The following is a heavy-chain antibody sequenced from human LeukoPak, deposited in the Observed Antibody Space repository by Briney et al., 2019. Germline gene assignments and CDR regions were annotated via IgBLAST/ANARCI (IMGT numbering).Heavy chain of an antibody. CDR3: ARDSGSSPLDY. J-gene: IGHJ4*02. V-gene: IGHV3-48*03. D-gene: IGHD1-26*01. CDR2: ISSSGSTI. Sequence: GGSLRLSCAASGFTFSSYVMNWVRQAPGKGLEWVSYISSSGSTIYYADSVKGRFTISRDNAKNSLYLQMNSLRAEDTAVYYCARDSGSSPLDYWGQGTLVTVSS. CDR1: GFTFSSYV.